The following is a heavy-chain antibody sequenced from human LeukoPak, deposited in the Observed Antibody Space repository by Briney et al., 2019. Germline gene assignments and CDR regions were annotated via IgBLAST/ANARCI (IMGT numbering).Heavy chain of an antibody. CDR2: INPNSGDT. CDR3: AREFHYYFDS. Sequence: GASEKVSCKASGYMFTDYYLHWVRQAPGQGLEWMEWINPNSGDTSFAQKFQGRVTTSSDTSTSTTYMEMSRLSSDDTAVYYCAREFHYYFDSWGQGTLITVSS. V-gene: IGHV1-2*02. J-gene: IGHJ4*02. CDR1: GYMFTDYY.